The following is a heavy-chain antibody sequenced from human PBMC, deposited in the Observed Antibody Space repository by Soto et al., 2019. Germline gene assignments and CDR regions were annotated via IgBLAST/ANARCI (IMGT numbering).Heavy chain of an antibody. CDR1: GGSVSSGSYY. CDR3: ARDRKIATTIFGVARPYGMDV. V-gene: IGHV4-61*01. Sequence: SETLSLTCTVSGGSVSSGSYYWSWIRQPPGKGLEWIGYIYYSGSTNYNPSLKSRVTISVDTSKNQFSLKLSSVTAADTAVYYCARDRKIATTIFGVARPYGMDVWGQGTTVTVS. D-gene: IGHD3-3*01. CDR2: IYYSGST. J-gene: IGHJ6*02.